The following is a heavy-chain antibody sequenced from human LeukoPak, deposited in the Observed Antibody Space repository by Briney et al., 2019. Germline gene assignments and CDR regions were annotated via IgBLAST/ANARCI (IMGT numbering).Heavy chain of an antibody. J-gene: IGHJ4*02. Sequence: SVKVSCKASGGTFSSYAISWVRQAPGQGLEWMGGIIPIFGTANYAQKFQGRVTTTADESTSTAYMELSSLRSEDTAVYYCASSTYYVYYFDYWGQGTLVTVSS. CDR1: GGTFSSYA. V-gene: IGHV1-69*13. D-gene: IGHD2/OR15-2a*01. CDR2: IIPIFGTA. CDR3: ASSTYYVYYFDY.